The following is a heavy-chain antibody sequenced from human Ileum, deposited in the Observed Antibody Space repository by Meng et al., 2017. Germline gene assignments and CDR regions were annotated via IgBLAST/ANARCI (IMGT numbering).Heavy chain of an antibody. CDR3: ARDNDGNSQFSQFDY. J-gene: IGHJ4*02. Sequence: GTLGGFGGGLVTPGGSLRLSCAASGFIFRNYGMHWVRQAPGKGLEWVAVIWFDGSKKYYADPVKGRFTISRDYAKNTVFLQMNTVRAEDTAVYYCARDNDGNSQFSQFDYWGQGTLVTVSS. CDR2: IWFDGSKK. CDR1: GFIFRNYG. V-gene: IGHV3-33*01. D-gene: IGHD2/OR15-2a*01.